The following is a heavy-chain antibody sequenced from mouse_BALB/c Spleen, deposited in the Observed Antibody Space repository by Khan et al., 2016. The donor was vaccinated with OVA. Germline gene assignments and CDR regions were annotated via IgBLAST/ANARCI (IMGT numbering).Heavy chain of an antibody. D-gene: IGHD2-3*01. CDR2: ISTHYGDS. CDR3: AGGGGYYRCAY. J-gene: IGHJ3*01. Sequence: QVQLKQSGAELVRPGVSVKISCKGSGYTFTDFSMHWVKRSHAKSLEWIGVISTHYGDSIYNQNFKDKATFSVDNSSSTAYMELASLTSEDSAIYYCAGGGGYYRCAYWGRGTLVTVSA. V-gene: IGHV1S137*01. CDR1: GYTFTDFS.